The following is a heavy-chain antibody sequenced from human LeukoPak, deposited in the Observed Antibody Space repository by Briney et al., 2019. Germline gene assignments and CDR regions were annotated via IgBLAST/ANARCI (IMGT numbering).Heavy chain of an antibody. J-gene: IGHJ4*02. D-gene: IGHD5-18*01. CDR2: IYSGGNT. V-gene: IGHV3-66*01. CDR1: GFTVSSNY. CDR3: ARAKIGYSYLIDY. Sequence: QTGGSLRLSCAASGFTVSSNYMSWVRQTPGKGLEWVSVIYSGGNTYYADSVKGRFTISRDNSKNTLYLQMNSLRAEDTAVYYCARAKIGYSYLIDYWGQGTLVTVSS.